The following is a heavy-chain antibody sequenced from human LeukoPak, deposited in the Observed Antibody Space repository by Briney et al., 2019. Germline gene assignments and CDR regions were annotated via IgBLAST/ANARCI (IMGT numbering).Heavy chain of an antibody. D-gene: IGHD6-19*01. CDR1: GFTLNSYA. Sequence: PGGSLRLSCAAYGFTLNSYAMYWVRQAPGKGLEWVSGIFGSGGSPHYADSVKGRFTISRDNSKNTVYLQMSSLRAEDTAVYYCAKTTTGYSSGRYPGWPADYWGQGSLVTVS. CDR3: AKTTTGYSSGRYPGWPADY. CDR2: IFGSGGSP. J-gene: IGHJ4*02. V-gene: IGHV3-23*01.